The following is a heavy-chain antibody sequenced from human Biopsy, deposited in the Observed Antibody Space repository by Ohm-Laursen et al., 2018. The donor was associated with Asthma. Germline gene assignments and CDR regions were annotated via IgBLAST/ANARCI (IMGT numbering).Heavy chain of an antibody. D-gene: IGHD3-22*01. J-gene: IGHJ4*02. CDR1: GFKFDEYT. Sequence: SLRLSCAASGFKFDEYTMHWVRQAPGKGLEWVSGISWNSATIGYADSVEGRFTISRDNAKNSVFLHMDSLRPEDPAFYYCAKVRSDWVITESFDYWGQGVLVTVSS. CDR2: ISWNSATI. CDR3: AKVRSDWVITESFDY. V-gene: IGHV3-9*01.